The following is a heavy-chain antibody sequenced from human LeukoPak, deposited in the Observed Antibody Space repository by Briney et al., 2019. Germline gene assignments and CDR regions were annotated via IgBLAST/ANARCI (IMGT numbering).Heavy chain of an antibody. D-gene: IGHD5-12*01. CDR2: FYYSGST. CDR3: ARVVMRSMWMDN. J-gene: IGHJ4*02. Sequence: PSETLSPTCTVSGGSISSSSYYWGWIRQPPGKGLEWIGSFYYSGSTYYNPSLKSRVTISVDTSKNQFSLKLGSVTAADTAVYYCARVVMRSMWMDNWGQGTLVTVSS. V-gene: IGHV4-39*01. CDR1: GGSISSSSYY.